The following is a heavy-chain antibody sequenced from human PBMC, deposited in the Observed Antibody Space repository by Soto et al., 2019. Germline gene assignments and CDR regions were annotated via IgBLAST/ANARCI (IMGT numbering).Heavy chain of an antibody. CDR2: INHSGST. J-gene: IGHJ4*02. D-gene: IGHD4-4*01. V-gene: IGHV4-4*02. CDR3: ASLGTTVTTFDY. CDR1: GGSISSSNW. Sequence: QVQLQESGPGLVKPSGTLSLTCAVSGGSISSSNWWGWAGKPPGKGLGWIGEINHSGSTNYNPSLKSRVTISVDKSKNQFSLKRSSVTAADTAVYYCASLGTTVTTFDYWGQGTLVTVSS.